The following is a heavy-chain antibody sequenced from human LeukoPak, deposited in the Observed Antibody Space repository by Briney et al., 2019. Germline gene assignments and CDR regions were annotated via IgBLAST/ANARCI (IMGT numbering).Heavy chain of an antibody. CDR1: GYTFTSYY. Sequence: ASVKVSCKASGYTFTSYYMHWVRQAPGQGLEWMGIINPSCGSTSYAQKFQGRVTMTRDTSTSTVYMELSSLRSEDTAVYYCARDKEMATNLYYFDYWGQGTLVTVSS. V-gene: IGHV1-46*01. CDR3: ARDKEMATNLYYFDY. J-gene: IGHJ4*02. CDR2: INPSCGST. D-gene: IGHD5-24*01.